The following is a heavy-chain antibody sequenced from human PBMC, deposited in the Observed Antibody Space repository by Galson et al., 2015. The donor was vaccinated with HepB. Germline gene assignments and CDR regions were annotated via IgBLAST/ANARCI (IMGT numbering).Heavy chain of an antibody. CDR3: AKATLLSGYLNWFGP. CDR1: GFTFSSYA. D-gene: IGHD3-22*01. CDR2: ISGSGGSA. Sequence: SLRLSCAASGFTFSSYAMSWVRQAPGKGLEWVSAISGSGGSAYYADSVKGRFTISRDNSKNTLYLQMNSLRAEDTAVYYCAKATLLSGYLNWFGPWGQGTLVTVSS. V-gene: IGHV3-23*01. J-gene: IGHJ5*02.